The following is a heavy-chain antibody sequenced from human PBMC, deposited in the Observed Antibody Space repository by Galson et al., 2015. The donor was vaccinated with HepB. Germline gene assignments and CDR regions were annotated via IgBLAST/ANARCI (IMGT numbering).Heavy chain of an antibody. CDR1: GFTVSSNY. Sequence: SLRLSCAASGFTVSSNYMSWVRQAPGKGLEWVSVIYSGGSTYYADSVKGRFTISKDNSKNTLYLQMNSLRAEDTAVYYCARIGAARVLYYYGMDVWGQGTTVTV. CDR2: IYSGGST. V-gene: IGHV3-66*02. D-gene: IGHD6-6*01. J-gene: IGHJ6*02. CDR3: ARIGAARVLYYYGMDV.